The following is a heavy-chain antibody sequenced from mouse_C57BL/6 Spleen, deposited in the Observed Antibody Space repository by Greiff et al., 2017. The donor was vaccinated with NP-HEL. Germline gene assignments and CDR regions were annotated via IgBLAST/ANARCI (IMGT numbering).Heavy chain of an antibody. CDR3: ARSDWVSFDY. Sequence: VQLQQPGAELVKPGASVKLSCKASGYTFTSYWMQWVKQRPGQGLEWIGEIDPSDSYTNYNQKFKGKATLTVDTSSSTAYMQLSSLTSEDSAVYYCARSDWVSFDYWGQGTTLTVSS. CDR1: GYTFTSYW. V-gene: IGHV1-50*01. D-gene: IGHD4-1*01. J-gene: IGHJ2*01. CDR2: IDPSDSYT.